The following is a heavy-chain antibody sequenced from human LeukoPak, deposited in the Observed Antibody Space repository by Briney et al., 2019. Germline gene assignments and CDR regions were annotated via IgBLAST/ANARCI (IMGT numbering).Heavy chain of an antibody. V-gene: IGHV1-69*01. CDR1: GGTFSSYA. J-gene: IGHJ4*02. CDR3: ARAKVQDSSGYYSFDY. D-gene: IGHD3-22*01. CDR2: IIPIFGTA. Sequence: GSSVKVSCKASGGTFSSYAISWVRQAPGQGLEWMGGIIPIFGTANYAQKFQGRVTITADESTSTAYMELSSLRSEDTAVYYCARAKVQDSSGYYSFDYWGRGTLVTVSS.